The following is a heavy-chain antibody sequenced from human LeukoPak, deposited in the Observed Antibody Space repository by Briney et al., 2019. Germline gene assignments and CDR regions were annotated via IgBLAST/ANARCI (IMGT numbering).Heavy chain of an antibody. J-gene: IGHJ4*02. Sequence: SSETLSLTCSVSGYSISSGHYWGWIRQPPGKGLEWIGSIDHSGSTCYNPSLKSRVTISVDTSKNQFSLKLSSVTAADTAVYYCARVSSSLGTDHDYWGQGTLVTVSS. CDR1: GYSISSGHY. D-gene: IGHD6-13*01. CDR3: ARVSSSLGTDHDY. V-gene: IGHV4-38-2*02. CDR2: IDHSGST.